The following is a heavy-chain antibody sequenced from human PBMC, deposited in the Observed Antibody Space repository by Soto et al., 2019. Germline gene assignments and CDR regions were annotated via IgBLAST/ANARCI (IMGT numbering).Heavy chain of an antibody. J-gene: IGHJ3*02. CDR1: GYTLTDLS. Sequence: GASVKVSCKVSGYTLTDLSMHWVRQAPGKGLEWMGGFDPEDGETIYAQKFQGRVTMTEDTSTDTAYMELSSLRSEDTAVYYCATDTLRGYYDYIWGSYRSNAFDIWGQGTMLTVSS. V-gene: IGHV1-24*01. D-gene: IGHD3-16*02. CDR2: FDPEDGET. CDR3: ATDTLRGYYDYIWGSYRSNAFDI.